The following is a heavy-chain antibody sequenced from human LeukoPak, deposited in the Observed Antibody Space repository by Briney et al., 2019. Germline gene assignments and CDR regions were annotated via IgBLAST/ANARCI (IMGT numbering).Heavy chain of an antibody. V-gene: IGHV4-39*07. D-gene: IGHD6-19*01. CDR1: GGSISSSSYY. CDR3: ARGVIAVAGTEYYYMDV. CDR2: LYYSGST. J-gene: IGHJ6*03. Sequence: SETLSLTCTVSGGSISSSSYYWGWIRQPPGKGLEWIGSLYYSGSTYYNPSLKSRVNISVDTSKNQFSVNLSSVIAADTAVYYCARGVIAVAGTEYYYMDVWGKGTTVTVSS.